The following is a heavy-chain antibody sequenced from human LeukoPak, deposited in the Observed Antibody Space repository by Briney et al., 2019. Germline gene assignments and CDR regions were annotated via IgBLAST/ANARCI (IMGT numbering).Heavy chain of an antibody. V-gene: IGHV3-33*01. Sequence: GGSLRLSCAASGFTFTRYGMHWVPQSPGKGLEGVAVIWYDGSNKYYVDSVKGRFTISRDNSKNTLYLQMNSLRAEDTAVYYCARGGSGYDFDFWGQGTLVTVSS. J-gene: IGHJ4*02. D-gene: IGHD5-12*01. CDR1: GFTFTRYG. CDR2: IWYDGSNK. CDR3: ARGGSGYDFDF.